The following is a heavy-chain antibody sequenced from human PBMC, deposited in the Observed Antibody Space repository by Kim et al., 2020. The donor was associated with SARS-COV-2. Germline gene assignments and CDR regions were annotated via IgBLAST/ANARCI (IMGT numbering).Heavy chain of an antibody. J-gene: IGHJ4*02. D-gene: IGHD3-3*01. Sequence: AQKLQGRVTMTTDTSTSTAYMELRSLRSDDTAVYYCARDGQSGYGYYFDSWGQGTLVTVSS. CDR3: ARDGQSGYGYYFDS. V-gene: IGHV1-18*01.